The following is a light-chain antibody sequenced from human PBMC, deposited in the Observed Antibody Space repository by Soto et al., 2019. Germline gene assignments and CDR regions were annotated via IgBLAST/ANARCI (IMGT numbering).Light chain of an antibody. Sequence: VLTQSPGALSLSPGERATLSCRASQSVSSTYLAWYQQKPGQAPRLLIYGASSRATGIPDRFSGSGSGTDFTLTISRLEPEDFAVYYCQQFGSSPRTFGQGTKVDIK. CDR2: GAS. CDR3: QQFGSSPRT. V-gene: IGKV3-20*01. CDR1: QSVSSTY. J-gene: IGKJ1*01.